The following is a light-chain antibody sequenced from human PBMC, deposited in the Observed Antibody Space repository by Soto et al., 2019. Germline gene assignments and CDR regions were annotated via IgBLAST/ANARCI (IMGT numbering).Light chain of an antibody. CDR2: IAS. CDR1: QSVSSNY. Sequence: EIVLTQSPGTLSLSPGERATLSCRASQSVSSNYLAWYQQKPGQAPRLLIYIASNRATGIPDRFSGSGSGTDVSLTISRLEPEDFAVYYCQHYGSSPPVTFGQGTRLEIK. J-gene: IGKJ5*01. CDR3: QHYGSSPPVT. V-gene: IGKV3-20*01.